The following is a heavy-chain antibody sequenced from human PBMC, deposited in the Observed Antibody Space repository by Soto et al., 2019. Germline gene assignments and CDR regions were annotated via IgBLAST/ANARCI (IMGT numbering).Heavy chain of an antibody. J-gene: IGHJ3*01. V-gene: IGHV3-74*01. CDR1: GFTFSSYW. CDR3: ASAKYGSFSNAYGF. CDR2: INSDGSST. D-gene: IGHD3-10*01. Sequence: GGSLRLSCAASGFTFSSYWMHLVRQAPGKGLVWVTRINSDGSSTSYADSVKGRFTISRDNAKNTLYLEMNSLRAEDTAVYYCASAKYGSFSNAYGFWQQRSMVT.